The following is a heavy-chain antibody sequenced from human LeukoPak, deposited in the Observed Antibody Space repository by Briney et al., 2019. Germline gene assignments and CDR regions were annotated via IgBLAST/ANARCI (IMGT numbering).Heavy chain of an antibody. CDR3: AKDSWIQLWLKAYYFDY. CDR2: LSCCGGST. CDR1: GFTFSIYA. Sequence: PGGSLRLSCAACGFTFSIYAMRCVRESPGGGREGVSALSCCGGSTLYGDSVKGGFHISRQNYKNTVSLKLNSLRAEHTAVYYCAKDSWIQLWLKAYYFDYWGQGTLVTVSS. V-gene: IGHV3-23*01. D-gene: IGHD5-18*01. J-gene: IGHJ4*02.